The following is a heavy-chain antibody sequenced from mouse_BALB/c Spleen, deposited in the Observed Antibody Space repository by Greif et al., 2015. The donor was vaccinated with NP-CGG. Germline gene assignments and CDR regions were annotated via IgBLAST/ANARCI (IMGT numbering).Heavy chain of an antibody. CDR1: GYAFSSSW. Sequence: VQLQQSGPALVKPGASVKISCKASGYAFSSSWMNWVKQRPGQGLEWIGRIYPGDGDTNYNGKFKGKATLTADKSSSTAYMQLSSLTSVDSAVYFCARGYESYFDYWGQGTTLTVSS. V-gene: IGHV1-82*01. J-gene: IGHJ2*01. CDR3: ARGYESYFDY. D-gene: IGHD2-14*01. CDR2: IYPGDGDT.